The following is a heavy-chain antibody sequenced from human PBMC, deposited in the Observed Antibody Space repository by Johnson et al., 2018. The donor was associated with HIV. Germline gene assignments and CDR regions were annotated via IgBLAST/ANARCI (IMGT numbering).Heavy chain of an antibody. Sequence: VQLVESGGGLVQPGGSLRLSCAASGFTFSSYEMNWVRQAPGKGLEWVSYISSSGSTIYYADSVKGRFTISRDNAKNSLYLQMNSLRAEDTAVYYCAKDLRVFDWFNAYDAFDIWGQGTMVTVSS. J-gene: IGHJ3*02. V-gene: IGHV3-48*03. CDR2: ISSSGSTI. CDR1: GFTFSSYE. CDR3: AKDLRVFDWFNAYDAFDI. D-gene: IGHD3-9*01.